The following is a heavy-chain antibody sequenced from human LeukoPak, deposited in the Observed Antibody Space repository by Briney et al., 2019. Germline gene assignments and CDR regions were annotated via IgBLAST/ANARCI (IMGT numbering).Heavy chain of an antibody. CDR1: GFTFGSYS. CDR2: ISSSSSYI. V-gene: IGHV3-21*01. Sequence: GGSLRLSCAASGFTFGSYSMNWVRQAPGKGLEWVSSISSSSSYIYYADSVKGRFTISRDNAKNSLYLQMNSLRAEDTAVYYCARGRLVVPAAIRVYYYYGMDVWGQGTTVTVSS. CDR3: ARGRLVVPAAIRVYYYYGMDV. D-gene: IGHD2-2*02. J-gene: IGHJ6*02.